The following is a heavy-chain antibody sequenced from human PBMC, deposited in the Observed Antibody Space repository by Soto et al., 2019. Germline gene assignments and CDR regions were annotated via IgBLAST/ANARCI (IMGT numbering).Heavy chain of an antibody. Sequence: SETLSLTCAVYGGSFSGYYWSWIRQPPGKGLEWIGEINHSGSTNYNPSLKSRVTISVDTSKNQFSLKLSSVTAADTAVYYCARAKGSSWYYYYGMDVWGQGTTVTVSS. CDR1: GGSFSGYY. J-gene: IGHJ6*02. CDR3: ARAKGSSWYYYYGMDV. D-gene: IGHD6-13*01. CDR2: INHSGST. V-gene: IGHV4-34*01.